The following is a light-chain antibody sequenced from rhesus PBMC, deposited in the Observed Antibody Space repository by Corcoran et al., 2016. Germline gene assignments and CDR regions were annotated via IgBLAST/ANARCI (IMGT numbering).Light chain of an antibody. CDR1: QSFSSS. J-gene: IGKJ2*01. Sequence: DIQMTQSPSSLSASVGDTVTITCRASQSFSSSLAWYQQKPGKAPKLLFYNVPSLQSGVPSRFSGTKSWTDFTLTISSLQPEDFASYYCQQYYSDPYSFGQGTKVEIK. CDR2: NVP. V-gene: IGKV1-46*01. CDR3: QQYYSDPYS.